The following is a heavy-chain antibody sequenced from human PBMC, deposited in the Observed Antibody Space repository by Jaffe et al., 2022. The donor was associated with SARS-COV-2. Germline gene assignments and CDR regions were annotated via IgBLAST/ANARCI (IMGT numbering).Heavy chain of an antibody. CDR1: GFSLSTRGGG. D-gene: IGHD3-9*01. Sequence: QITLKESGPTLVKPTQTLTLTCSFSGFSLSTRGGGVGWIRQPPGKALEWLALIYWDDDKRYRPSLKSRLTITKDTSKNQVVFTMTNVDPVDTATYYCAHRHSSDYNILTAYYWPPYFDYWGQGTLVTVSS. J-gene: IGHJ4*02. CDR2: IYWDDDK. CDR3: AHRHSSDYNILTAYYWPPYFDY. V-gene: IGHV2-5*02.